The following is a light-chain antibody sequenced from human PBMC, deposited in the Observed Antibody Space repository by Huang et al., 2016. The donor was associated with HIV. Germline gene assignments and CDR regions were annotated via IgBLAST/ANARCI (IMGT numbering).Light chain of an antibody. CDR2: GAS. Sequence: EVVLTQSPGTLSLSPGERATLSCRASQSVSSSYLAWYQQKPGQAPRLLIYGASSRASGIPDRFSGSGSGTDFTLTINKVEPDDFAMYYCQQYGDPLTFGGGTKVEIK. CDR3: QQYGDPLT. CDR1: QSVSSSY. V-gene: IGKV3-20*01. J-gene: IGKJ4*01.